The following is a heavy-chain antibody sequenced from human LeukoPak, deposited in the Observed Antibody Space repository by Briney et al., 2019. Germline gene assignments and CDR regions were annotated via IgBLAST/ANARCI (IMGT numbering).Heavy chain of an antibody. CDR3: AVYGDQGDYFDY. V-gene: IGHV1-69*02. D-gene: IGHD4-17*01. CDR1: GGTXSSYT. Sequence: CKAXGGTXSSYTISWVRQAPGQGLEWMGRIIPILGIANYAQKFQGRVTITADKSTSTAYMELSSLRSEDTAVYYCAVYGDQGDYFDYWGQGTLVTVSS. CDR2: IIPILGIA. J-gene: IGHJ4*02.